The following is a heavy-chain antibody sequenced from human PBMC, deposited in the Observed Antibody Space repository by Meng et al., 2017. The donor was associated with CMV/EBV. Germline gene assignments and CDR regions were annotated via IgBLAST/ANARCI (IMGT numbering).Heavy chain of an antibody. CDR2: IIPIFGTA. CDR3: ARWYSSSSTSPHAFDI. J-gene: IGHJ3*02. CDR1: GGTFSSYA. V-gene: IGHV1-69*05. D-gene: IGHD6-6*01. Sequence: KISCKASGGTFSSYAISWVRQAPGQGLEWMGGIIPIFGTANYAQKFQGRVTITTDESTSTAYMELSSLRSEDTAVYYCARWYSSSSTSPHAFDIWGQGTMVTVSS.